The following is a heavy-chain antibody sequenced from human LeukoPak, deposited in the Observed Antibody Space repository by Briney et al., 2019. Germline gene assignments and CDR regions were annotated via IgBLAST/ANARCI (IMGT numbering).Heavy chain of an antibody. D-gene: IGHD3-10*01. CDR1: GGSISGYY. CDR3: ARAVLLWFGQNNDAFDI. Sequence: SETLSLTCTVSGGSISGYYWSWIRQPPGEGLGWIGYIYYSVTTDYSPSLRSRVTMSVDTSKSQFSLQLSSVPAADTAVYYCARAVLLWFGQNNDAFDIWGQGTMVTVSS. V-gene: IGHV4-59*01. J-gene: IGHJ3*02. CDR2: IYYSVTT.